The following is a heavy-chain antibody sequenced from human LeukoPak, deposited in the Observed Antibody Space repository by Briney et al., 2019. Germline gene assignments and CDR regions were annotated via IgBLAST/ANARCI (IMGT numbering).Heavy chain of an antibody. CDR1: GFTFSSYT. CDR3: AKGPLIEVAGTTWDY. D-gene: IGHD6-19*01. CDR2: ISSGSRSI. V-gene: IGHV3-21*04. Sequence: GGSLRLSCAASGFTFSSYTMNWVRKAPGKGLEWVSSISSGSRSIFYADSVKGRFTISRDNTKNSLYLQLNSLRAEDTAVYYCAKGPLIEVAGTTWDYWGQGTLVTVSS. J-gene: IGHJ4*02.